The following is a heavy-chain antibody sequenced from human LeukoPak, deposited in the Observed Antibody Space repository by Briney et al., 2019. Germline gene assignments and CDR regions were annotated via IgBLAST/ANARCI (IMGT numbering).Heavy chain of an antibody. J-gene: IGHJ4*02. V-gene: IGHV1-24*01. CDR2: FDPEDGET. CDR1: GYTLTELS. D-gene: IGHD3-10*01. CDR3: ATAFGATTQYYFDY. Sequence: ASVKVSCKVSGYTLTELSMHWVRQAPGKGLEWMGGFDPEDGETIYAQKFQGRVTMTEDTSTDTAYMELSSLRSEDTAVYYCATAFGATTQYYFDYWGQGTLVTVSS.